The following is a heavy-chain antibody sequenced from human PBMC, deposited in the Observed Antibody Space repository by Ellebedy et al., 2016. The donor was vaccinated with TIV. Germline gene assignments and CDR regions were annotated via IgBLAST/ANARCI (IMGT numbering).Heavy chain of an antibody. J-gene: IGHJ4*02. V-gene: IGHV3-30-3*01. CDR2: ISYDGSNK. CDR3: ARAPMDY. Sequence: GESLKISCAVSGFTFSNYWMSWVRQAPGKGLDWVALISYDGSNKYYAGSVKGRFSISRDNSKKTLYLQMNSLRVEDSAIYYCARAPMDYWGQGTLVTVSS. CDR1: GFTFSNYW.